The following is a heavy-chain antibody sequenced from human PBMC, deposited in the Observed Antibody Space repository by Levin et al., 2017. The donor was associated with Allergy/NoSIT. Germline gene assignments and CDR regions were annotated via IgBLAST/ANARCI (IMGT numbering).Heavy chain of an antibody. D-gene: IGHD6-19*01. Sequence: SQTLSLTCTVSGGPISEYYWSWIRQPPGKGLEWIGYIYHSGNTYHNPSLERRVSISMDTSRNQISLRLSSVTAADTAIYYCARDEGIAVGHFDYWGRGTLVTVSS. CDR2: IYHSGNT. CDR3: ARDEGIAVGHFDY. V-gene: IGHV4-59*01. J-gene: IGHJ4*02. CDR1: GGPISEYY.